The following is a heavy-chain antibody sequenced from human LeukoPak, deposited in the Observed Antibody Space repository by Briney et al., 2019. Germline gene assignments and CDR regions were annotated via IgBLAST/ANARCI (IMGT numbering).Heavy chain of an antibody. Sequence: SETLSLTCAVYGGSFSGYYWSWIRQPPGKGLEWIGEINHSGSTNYNPSLKSRVTISVDTSKNQFSLKLSSVTAADTAVYYCARFRRRRGYDPYNCCHPWGQGTLVTVSS. D-gene: IGHD5-12*01. CDR1: GGSFSGYY. CDR3: ARFRRRRGYDPYNCCHP. CDR2: INHSGST. V-gene: IGHV4-34*01. J-gene: IGHJ5*02.